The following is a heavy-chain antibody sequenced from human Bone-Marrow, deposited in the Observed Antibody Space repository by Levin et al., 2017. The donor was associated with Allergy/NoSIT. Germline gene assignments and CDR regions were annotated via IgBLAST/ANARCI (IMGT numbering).Heavy chain of an antibody. Sequence: GESLKISCKASGYTFTGHYIHWVRQAPGQGLEWMGWINPDSGATSYVEKFQGRVTMTRDTSISTAFMELSSLRSDDPAVFYCAGRPPHSRGWYGYAFDIWGQGTMVTVSS. D-gene: IGHD6-19*01. CDR2: INPDSGAT. J-gene: IGHJ3*02. V-gene: IGHV1-2*02. CDR1: GYTFTGHY. CDR3: AGRPPHSRGWYGYAFDI.